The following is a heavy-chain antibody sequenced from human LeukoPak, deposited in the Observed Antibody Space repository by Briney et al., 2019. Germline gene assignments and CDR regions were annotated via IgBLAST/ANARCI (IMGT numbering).Heavy chain of an antibody. CDR3: AKQPTIINILDF. CDR2: IRYDGVSK. J-gene: IGHJ4*02. D-gene: IGHD2/OR15-2a*01. V-gene: IGHV3-30*02. CDR1: GFTFSNCG. Sequence: PGGSLRLSCAASGFTFSNCGMHWVRQAPGKGLEWVAFIRYDGVSKYYGDSVKGRFTTSRDNSKNTAYLQMNSLRAEDTAVYYCAKQPTIINILDFWGQGTLVTVSS.